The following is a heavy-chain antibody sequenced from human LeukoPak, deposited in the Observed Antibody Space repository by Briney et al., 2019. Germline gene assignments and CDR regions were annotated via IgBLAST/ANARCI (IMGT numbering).Heavy chain of an antibody. CDR2: IYYSGST. Sequence: SETLSLTCTVSGGSISSYYWSWIQQPPGKGLEWIGYIYYSGSTNYNPSLKSRVTISVDTSKNQFSLKLSSVTAADTAVYYCARQDVVNWFDPWGQGTLVTVSS. CDR1: GGSISSYY. V-gene: IGHV4-59*08. J-gene: IGHJ5*02. D-gene: IGHD2-21*01. CDR3: ARQDVVNWFDP.